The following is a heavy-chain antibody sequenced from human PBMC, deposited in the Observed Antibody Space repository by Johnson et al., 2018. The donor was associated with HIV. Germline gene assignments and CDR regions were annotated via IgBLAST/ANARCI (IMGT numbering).Heavy chain of an antibody. Sequence: VQLVESGGGVVRPGGSLRLSCAASGFTFDDLGMSWVRQAPGKGLEWVPAISGSGGSTYYADSVKGRFTISRNNADNSLYLKMNSLRAEDTAFYFCAKVAVSTAARGFALDIWGPGTMVTVS. V-gene: IGHV3-20*04. D-gene: IGHD2-2*01. CDR1: GFTFDDLG. CDR2: ISGSGGST. J-gene: IGHJ3*02. CDR3: AKVAVSTAARGFALDI.